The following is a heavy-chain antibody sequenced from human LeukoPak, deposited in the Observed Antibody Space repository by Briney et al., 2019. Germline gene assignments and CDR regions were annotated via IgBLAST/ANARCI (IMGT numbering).Heavy chain of an antibody. V-gene: IGHV4-59*08. CDR2: IYYSGGT. Sequence: SETLSLTCTVSGDSISHYYWSWIRQPPGKGLEWIGYIYYSGGTNYNPSLKSRVTMSIDTSKKQFSLKLNSVTAADTAVYYCARPARDFDRSGYYHFDYWGQGTLVTVSS. J-gene: IGHJ4*02. D-gene: IGHD3-22*01. CDR1: GDSISHYY. CDR3: ARPARDFDRSGYYHFDY.